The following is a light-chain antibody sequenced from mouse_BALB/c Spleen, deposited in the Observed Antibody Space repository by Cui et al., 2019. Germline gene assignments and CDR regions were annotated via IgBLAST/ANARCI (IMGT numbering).Light chain of an antibody. J-gene: IGKJ5*01. V-gene: IGKV6-15*01. Sequence: DIVMTQSPKFMSTSVGDRVSVTCKASQNVGSNVAWYQQKPGQSPKALIYSASYRYSGVPDRFTGSGSGTDFPLTISNVQSEDLAEYFCQQYNSYPLTFGAGTKLELK. CDR3: QQYNSYPLT. CDR2: SAS. CDR1: QNVGSN.